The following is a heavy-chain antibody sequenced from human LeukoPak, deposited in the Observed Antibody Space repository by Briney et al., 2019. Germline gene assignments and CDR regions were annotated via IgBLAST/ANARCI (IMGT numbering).Heavy chain of an antibody. CDR3: AKALPPLPADY. CDR2: IWYDGSYK. J-gene: IGHJ4*02. CDR1: GFTFRNTG. Sequence: GRSLRLSCAASGFTFRNTGMHWVRQAPGKGLEWVAVIWYDGSYKYYTDSVKGRFTISRDNSKNTLYLQMNSLRAEDTAVYYCAKALPPLPADYWGQGTLVTVSS. V-gene: IGHV3-33*06.